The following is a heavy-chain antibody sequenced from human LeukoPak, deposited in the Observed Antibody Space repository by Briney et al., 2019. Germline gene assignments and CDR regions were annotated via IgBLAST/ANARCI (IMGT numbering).Heavy chain of an antibody. CDR3: AKDLRGSYYGTLFY. D-gene: IGHD1-26*01. CDR1: GFTFSTYG. CDR2: ITGSGGST. J-gene: IGHJ4*02. V-gene: IGHV3-23*01. Sequence: PGRSLRLSCAASGFTFSTYGMSWVRQVPGKGLEWVSAITGSGGSTYYADSVKGRFTISRDNSKNTLYLQMNSLRAEDTAEYYCAKDLRGSYYGTLFYWGQGTLVTVSS.